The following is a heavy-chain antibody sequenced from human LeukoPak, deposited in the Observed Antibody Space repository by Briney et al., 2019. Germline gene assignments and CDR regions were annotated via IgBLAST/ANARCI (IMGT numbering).Heavy chain of an antibody. J-gene: IGHJ4*02. D-gene: IGHD3-22*01. CDR3: ARDSGGYYYVGFDY. Sequence: PGGSLRLPCAASGFTFSSYWMHWVRQAPGKGLVWVSRINSDGSSTSYADSVKGRFTISRDNAKNTLYLQMNSLGTEDTAVYYCARDSGGYYYVGFDYWGQGTLVTVSS. CDR1: GFTFSSYW. CDR2: INSDGSST. V-gene: IGHV3-74*01.